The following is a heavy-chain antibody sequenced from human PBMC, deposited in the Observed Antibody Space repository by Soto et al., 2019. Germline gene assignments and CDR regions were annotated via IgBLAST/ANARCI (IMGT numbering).Heavy chain of an antibody. D-gene: IGHD2-21*01. CDR3: ARITYGGDSRVSTFDY. CDR2: IYYSGST. J-gene: IGHJ4*02. V-gene: IGHV4-31*03. Sequence: QVQLQESGPGLVKPSQTLSLTCIVSGGSISSGGYYWSWIRQLPGKGLEWIGYIYYSGSTSYNPALKSRISILLDTSKNQFSLNLSSVTAADPAVYYCARITYGGDSRVSTFDYWGQGTLVTVSS. CDR1: GGSISSGGYY.